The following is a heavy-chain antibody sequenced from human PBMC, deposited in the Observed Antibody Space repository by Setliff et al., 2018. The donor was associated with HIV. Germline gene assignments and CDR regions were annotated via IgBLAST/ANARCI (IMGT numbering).Heavy chain of an antibody. V-gene: IGHV3-7*01. J-gene: IGHJ5*02. CDR2: IKQDGSEK. CDR1: GFTFSSYW. Sequence: GGSLRLSCAASGFTFSSYWMSWVRQAPGKGLEWVANIKQDGSEKYYVDSVKGRFTISRDNAKNSLYLQMHSLRPEDTAVYYCAKDRLNPQSNNWFDPWGQGTLVTVSS. D-gene: IGHD3-16*01. CDR3: AKDRLNPQSNNWFDP.